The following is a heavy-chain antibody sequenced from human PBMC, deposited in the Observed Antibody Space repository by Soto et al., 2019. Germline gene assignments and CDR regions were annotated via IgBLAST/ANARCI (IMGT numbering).Heavy chain of an antibody. J-gene: IGHJ4*02. CDR1: GFTFSSYA. CDR2: ISGSGGST. CDR3: ANQDTAMVYFDY. V-gene: IGHV3-23*01. Sequence: EVQRLESGGGLVQPGGSLRLSCAASGFTFSSYAMSWVRQAPGKGLEWVSAISGSGGSTYYADSVKGRFTISRDNSKNTLYLQMNSLRAEDTAVYYCANQDTAMVYFDYWGQGTLVTVSS. D-gene: IGHD5-18*01.